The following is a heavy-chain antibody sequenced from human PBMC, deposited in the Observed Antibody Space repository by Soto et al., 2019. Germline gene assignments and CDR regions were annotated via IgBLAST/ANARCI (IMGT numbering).Heavy chain of an antibody. CDR1: GFTLSGYW. Sequence: EVQLVESGGGLVQPGGSLRLTCAASGFTLSGYWMSWVRQPPGRGPEWVANVKEDGSDKNYVDSVKGRFTISRDNAEKSLYLQMNSLSGRDTAGYYCARGGGNFDQWGQGTLVIVYS. D-gene: IGHD3-16*01. CDR2: VKEDGSDK. CDR3: ARGGGNFDQ. J-gene: IGHJ4*02. V-gene: IGHV3-7*04.